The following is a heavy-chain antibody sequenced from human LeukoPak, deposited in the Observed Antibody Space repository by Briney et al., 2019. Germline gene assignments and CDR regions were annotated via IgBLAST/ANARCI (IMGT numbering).Heavy chain of an antibody. V-gene: IGHV3-48*03. CDR3: ARDYGGSSPFDY. D-gene: IGHD4-23*01. J-gene: IGHJ4*02. CDR1: GFTVSSNE. CDR2: ISGSGGST. Sequence: GGSLRLSCAASGFTVSSNEMSWVRQAPGKGLEWVSAISGSGGSTYYADSVKGRFTISRDNAKNSLYLQMNSLRAEDTAVYYCARDYGGSSPFDYWGQGTLVTVSS.